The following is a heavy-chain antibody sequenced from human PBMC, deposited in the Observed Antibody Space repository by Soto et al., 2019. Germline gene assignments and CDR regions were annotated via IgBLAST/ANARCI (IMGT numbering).Heavy chain of an antibody. Sequence: QVTLKESGPVLVKPTETLTLTCTVSGFSLSNARMGVSWIRQPPGKALEWLAHIFSNDEKSYSTSLKSRLTISKDTSKSQVVLTMTNMDPVDTATYYGARIPYSNRYYYYYYGMDVWGQGTTVTVSS. CDR3: ARIPYSNRYYYYYYGMDV. CDR2: IFSNDEK. J-gene: IGHJ6*02. V-gene: IGHV2-26*01. CDR1: GFSLSNARMG. D-gene: IGHD4-4*01.